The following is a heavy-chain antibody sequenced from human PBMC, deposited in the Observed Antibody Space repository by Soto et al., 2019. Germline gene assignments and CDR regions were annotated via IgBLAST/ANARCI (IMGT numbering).Heavy chain of an antibody. CDR3: ASDIVVVPAANPAGYFDY. V-gene: IGHV3-23*01. D-gene: IGHD2-2*01. J-gene: IGHJ4*02. Sequence: GGSLRLSCAASGFTFSSYAMSWVRQAPGKGLEWVSAISGSGGSTYYADSVKGRFTISRDNSKNTLYLQMNSLRAEDTAVYYCASDIVVVPAANPAGYFDYWGQGTLVTVSS. CDR2: ISGSGGST. CDR1: GFTFSSYA.